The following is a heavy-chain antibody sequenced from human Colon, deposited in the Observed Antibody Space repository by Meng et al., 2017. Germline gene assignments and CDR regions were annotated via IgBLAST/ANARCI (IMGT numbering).Heavy chain of an antibody. CDR1: GSISTGYY. D-gene: IGHD2-15*01. J-gene: IGHJ4*02. CDR2: INPNSGGT. CDR3: AKGPGWSPGKGYCSGGSCYSVPDY. V-gene: IGHV1-2*02. Sequence: KISCKASGSISTGYYMHWVRQAPGQGLEWMGWINPNSGGTNYAQKFQGRVTMTRDTSISTAYMELSRLRSDDTAVYYCAKGPGWSPGKGYCSGGSCYSVPDYCGQGTLVTVSS.